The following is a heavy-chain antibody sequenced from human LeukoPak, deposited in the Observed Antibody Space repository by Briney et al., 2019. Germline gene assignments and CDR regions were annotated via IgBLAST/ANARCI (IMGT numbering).Heavy chain of an antibody. CDR1: GFTFSSYA. Sequence: PGGSLRLSCAACGFTFSSYAMSWVRQAPGKGLEWVSAISGSGGSTYYADSVKGRFTISRDSCKNTLYLQMNSLTAEDTAVYYCAKDQSLYYYDSSGYYHWGQGTLVTVSS. CDR2: ISGSGGST. D-gene: IGHD3-22*01. V-gene: IGHV3-23*01. J-gene: IGHJ5*02. CDR3: AKDQSLYYYDSSGYYH.